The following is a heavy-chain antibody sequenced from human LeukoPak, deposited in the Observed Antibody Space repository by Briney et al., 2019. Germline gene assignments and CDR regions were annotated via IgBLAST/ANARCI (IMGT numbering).Heavy chain of an antibody. CDR3: ARDQRRYCSSASCSVVY. Sequence: ASVKVSCKASGYTFTGYYMHWVRQAPGQGLEWMGWINPNSGGTNYAQKFQGRVTMTRDTSISTAYMELSRVRSDDTAVYYCARDQRRYCSSASCSVVYWGQGTLVTVSS. V-gene: IGHV1-2*02. CDR2: INPNSGGT. D-gene: IGHD2-2*01. CDR1: GYTFTGYY. J-gene: IGHJ4*02.